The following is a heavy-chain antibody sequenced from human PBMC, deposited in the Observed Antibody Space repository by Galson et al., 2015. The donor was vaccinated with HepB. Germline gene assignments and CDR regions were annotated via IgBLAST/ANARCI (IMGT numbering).Heavy chain of an antibody. CDR1: GFTFSTST. D-gene: IGHD3-10*01. Sequence: SLRLSCAASGFTFSTSTMNWVRQAPGKGLEWVSHLSPTGTTIYYAASVKGRFTISRDNAKNSLFLQMNSLRAEDTAVYYCARVRFVACEYWFFDLRGRGTLVTVSS. J-gene: IGHJ2*01. CDR3: ARVRFVACEYWFFDL. CDR2: LSPTGTTI. V-gene: IGHV3-48*01.